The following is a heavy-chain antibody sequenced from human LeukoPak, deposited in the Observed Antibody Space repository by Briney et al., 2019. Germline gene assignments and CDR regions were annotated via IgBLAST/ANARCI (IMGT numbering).Heavy chain of an antibody. V-gene: IGHV3-23*01. CDR1: RVTSSNYA. D-gene: IGHD3-16*01. CDR2: ISGRGGRT. J-gene: IGHJ3*02. Sequence: GGSPRLSPIPSRVTSSNYAMSSVPAAPQKGVWWVSPISGRGGRTYYADSVKGRLPISRDNSKNTLYVKMTTLRPEDTPVYYCAKASRDLMHAFDIWGQGTMVTVSS. CDR3: AKASRDLMHAFDI.